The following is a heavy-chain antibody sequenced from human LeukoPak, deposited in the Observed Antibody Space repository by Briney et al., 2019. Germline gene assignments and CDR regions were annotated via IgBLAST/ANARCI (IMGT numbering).Heavy chain of an antibody. J-gene: IGHJ4*02. D-gene: IGHD3-22*01. CDR1: GGSISSYY. CDR3: AIRGYYALGYSDY. V-gene: IGHV4-59*01. CDR2: IYYSGST. Sequence: SETLSLTCTVSGGSISSYYWSWIRQPPGKGLEWIGYIYYSGSTNYNPSLRSRVTISVDTSKNQFSLKLSSVTAADTAVYYCAIRGYYALGYSDYWGQGTLVTVSS.